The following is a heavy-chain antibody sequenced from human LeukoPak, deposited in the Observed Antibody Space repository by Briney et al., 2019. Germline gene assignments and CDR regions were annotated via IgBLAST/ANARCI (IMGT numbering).Heavy chain of an antibody. CDR2: IYSGGST. V-gene: IGHV3-53*01. CDR1: GFTVSNNY. CDR3: ARDFYSSGWVEY. J-gene: IGHJ4*02. Sequence: GGSLRLSCAASGFTVSNNYMSWVRQAPGKGLEWVSVIYSGGSTYYADSVKGRFTISRDNSKNTLYLQMNSLRAEDTAVYYCARDFYSSGWVEYWGQGTLVTVSS. D-gene: IGHD6-19*01.